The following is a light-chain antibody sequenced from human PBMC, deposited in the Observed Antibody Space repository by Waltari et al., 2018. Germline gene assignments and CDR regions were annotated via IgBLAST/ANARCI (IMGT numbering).Light chain of an antibody. Sequence: DIQLTQSPSSLAASVGDRVTITCRARPGINKYLNWYQQKPGQSPKLLIYSESILQSGVSATFSGGVSGTGVTLTISSLQPDDFATYYCQQTFSMPYTFGQGTTLEI. CDR3: QQTFSMPYT. CDR2: SES. V-gene: IGKV1-39*01. J-gene: IGKJ2*01. CDR1: PGINKY.